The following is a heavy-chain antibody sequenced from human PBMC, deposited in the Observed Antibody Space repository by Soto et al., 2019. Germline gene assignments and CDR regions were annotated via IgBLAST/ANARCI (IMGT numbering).Heavy chain of an antibody. CDR2: ITTYNGNT. CDR3: ARFSGGVYNTYYFYYGMDV. V-gene: IGHV1-18*04. Sequence: GASVKVSCKASGYSFTSYGISWVRQAPGQGLDWMGWITTYNGNTKYAQDLQGRVTMTTDTSTSTAYMELRSLRSDDTAVYYCARFSGGVYNTYYFYYGMDVWGQGTTVTVSS. D-gene: IGHD2-15*01. CDR1: GYSFTSYG. J-gene: IGHJ6*02.